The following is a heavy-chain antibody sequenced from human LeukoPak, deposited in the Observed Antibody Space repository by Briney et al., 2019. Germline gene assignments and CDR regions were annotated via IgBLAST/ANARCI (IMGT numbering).Heavy chain of an antibody. CDR3: ARDPYVDIVATIRGDY. CDR2: ISYDGSNK. J-gene: IGHJ4*02. V-gene: IGHV3-30*04. Sequence: GRSLRLSCAASGFTFGSYAMHWVRQAPGKGLEWVAVISYDGSNKYYADSVKGRFTISRDNSKNTLYLQMNSLRAEDTAVYYCARDPYVDIVATIRGDYWGQGTLVTVSS. D-gene: IGHD5-12*01. CDR1: GFTFGSYA.